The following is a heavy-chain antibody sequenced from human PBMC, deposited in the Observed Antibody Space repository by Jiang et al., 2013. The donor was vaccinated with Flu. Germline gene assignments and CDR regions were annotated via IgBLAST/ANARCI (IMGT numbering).Heavy chain of an antibody. J-gene: IGHJ3*02. Sequence: QTLSLTCAISRDSVSSNSAAWNWIRQSPSRGLEWLGRTYYRSKWYNDYAVSVKSRITINPDTSKNQFSLQLNSVTPEDTAVYYCARDPLRMATIHKGFFDAFDIWGQGTMVTVSS. CDR3: ARDPLRMATIHKGFFDAFDI. CDR2: TYYRSKWYN. D-gene: IGHD5-24*01. CDR1: RDSVSSNSAA. V-gene: IGHV6-1*01.